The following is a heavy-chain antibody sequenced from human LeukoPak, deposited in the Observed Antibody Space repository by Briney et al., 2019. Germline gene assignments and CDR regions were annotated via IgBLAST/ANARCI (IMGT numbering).Heavy chain of an antibody. CDR3: ARGEYYYGSGSFDY. V-gene: IGHV1-69*01. D-gene: IGHD3-10*01. J-gene: IGHJ4*02. CDR2: IIPIFGTA. CDR1: GGTFSSYA. Sequence: GFSVKVSCKASGGTFSSYAISWVRQAPGQGLEWMGGIIPIFGTANYAQKFQGRVTITADESTSTDYMELSSLRSEDTAVYYCARGEYYYGSGSFDYWGQGTLVTVSS.